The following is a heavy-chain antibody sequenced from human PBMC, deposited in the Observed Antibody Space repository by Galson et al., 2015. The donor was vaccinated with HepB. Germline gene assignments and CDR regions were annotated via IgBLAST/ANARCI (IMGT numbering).Heavy chain of an antibody. CDR1: GYTLTNYH. CDR3: ARETPDTYYFDY. D-gene: IGHD2-15*01. V-gene: IGHV1-46*01. J-gene: IGHJ4*02. CDR2: IFAGGGST. Sequence: SVKVSCKASGYTLTNYHFHWVRQAPGQGPEWMGKIFAGGGSTRYAERFQGRVTLTRDSSTSTIHMEVSSLRSDDTAVYYCARETPDTYYFDYWGQGTLVTVSS.